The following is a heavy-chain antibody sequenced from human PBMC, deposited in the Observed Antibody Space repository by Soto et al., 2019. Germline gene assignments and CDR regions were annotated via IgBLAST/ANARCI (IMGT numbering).Heavy chain of an antibody. V-gene: IGHV3-11*01. CDR1: GFTFSDYY. D-gene: IGHD3-3*02. CDR2: ISGSGSPT. J-gene: IGHJ6*02. Sequence: SLRLSCAASGFTFSDYYMSWIRQAPGTGLEWVSYISGSGSPTHYADSVKGRFTISRDNARNSLYLQMSSLRAEDTAVYYCARESLLKSIPIYGYFYYAMDVWGQGTTVPVSS. CDR3: ARESLLKSIPIYGYFYYAMDV.